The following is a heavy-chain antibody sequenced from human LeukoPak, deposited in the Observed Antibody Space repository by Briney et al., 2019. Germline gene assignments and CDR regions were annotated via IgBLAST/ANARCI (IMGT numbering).Heavy chain of an antibody. CDR3: ARDRSSGWYFDY. CDR1: GGSISSGGYY. V-gene: IGHV4-31*03. D-gene: IGHD6-19*01. Sequence: SETLSLTCTVSGGSISSGGYYWSWIRQHPGKGLEWIGYIYYSGSTYYNPSLKSRVTISVDTSKNRFSLKLSSVTAADTAVYYCARDRSSGWYFDYWGQGTLVTVSS. CDR2: IYYSGST. J-gene: IGHJ4*02.